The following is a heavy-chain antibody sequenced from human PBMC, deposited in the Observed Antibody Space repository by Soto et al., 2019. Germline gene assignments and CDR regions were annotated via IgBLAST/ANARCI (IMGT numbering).Heavy chain of an antibody. V-gene: IGHV4-39*01. CDR3: AVVDSTGNWFDP. Sequence: QLQLQESGPGLVKPSETLSLTCTVSGGSISSSDFYWGWLRQPPGKGLDFIGSMYYSGTTYYNPSLKNRITISVDTSKNQFSLKLSSGTAADTAVYYCAVVDSTGNWFDPWGQGALVTVSS. CDR1: GGSISSSDFY. D-gene: IGHD3-22*01. J-gene: IGHJ5*02. CDR2: MYYSGTT.